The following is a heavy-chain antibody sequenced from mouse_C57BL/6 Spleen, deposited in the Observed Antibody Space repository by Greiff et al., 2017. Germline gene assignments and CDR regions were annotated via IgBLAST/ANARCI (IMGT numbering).Heavy chain of an antibody. Sequence: EVQGVESGPELVKPGASVKMSCKASGYTFTDYNMHWVKQSHGKSLEWIGYINPNNGGPRYNQKFKGKATLTVHKSSSTAYMELRSLTSEDSAVYYCAREEDHYGSRYFDVWGTGTTVTVSA. CDR3: AREEDHYGSRYFDV. CDR2: INPNNGGP. CDR1: GYTFTDYN. V-gene: IGHV1-22*01. J-gene: IGHJ1*03. D-gene: IGHD1-1*01.